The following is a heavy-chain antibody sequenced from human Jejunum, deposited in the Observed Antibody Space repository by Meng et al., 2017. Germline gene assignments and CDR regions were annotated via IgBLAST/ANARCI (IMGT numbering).Heavy chain of an antibody. V-gene: IGHV4-34*01. CDR3: ARALGAYGDSGFAY. CDR2: ISHSGST. Sequence: QLLLQQWGPVLFKPPEPLSLTCAVSGGSLKDFYWNWIRQPPGKGLEWIGEISHSGSTNYNPSLKSRVTISVDRSQNQLSLKLTSVSGTDTAVYFCARALGAYGDSGFAYWGQGALVTVSS. J-gene: IGHJ4*02. D-gene: IGHD4-17*01. CDR1: GGSLKDFY.